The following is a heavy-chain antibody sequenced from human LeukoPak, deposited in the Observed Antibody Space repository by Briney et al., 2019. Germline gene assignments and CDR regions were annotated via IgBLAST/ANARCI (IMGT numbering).Heavy chain of an antibody. CDR2: IHDSGST. J-gene: IGHJ5*02. D-gene: IGHD3-10*01. V-gene: IGHV4-30-4*01. Sequence: PSQTLSLTCTVSGAPISSGDYHWNWLRQPPGKGLEWIGFIHDSGSTYYNPSLKSRVSISRDMSKNQLSLLLSSVTAADTAVYYCARGFGAGNYYYGWFDPWGQGTLVVVSS. CDR3: ARGFGAGNYYYGWFDP. CDR1: GAPISSGDYH.